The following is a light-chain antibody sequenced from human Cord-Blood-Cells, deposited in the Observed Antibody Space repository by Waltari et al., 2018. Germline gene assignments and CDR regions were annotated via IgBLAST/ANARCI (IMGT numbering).Light chain of an antibody. J-gene: IGLJ3*02. CDR3: NARDSSGNHWV. CDR1: SLRSYC. Sequence: SSELTQEPAVSVALGRTVRITCQGDSLRSYCASWYQQKPGQAPVLVIYGKNNRPSGIPDRFSGSSSGNTASLTITGAQAEDEADYYCNARDSSGNHWVFGGGTKLTVL. V-gene: IGLV3-19*01. CDR2: GKN.